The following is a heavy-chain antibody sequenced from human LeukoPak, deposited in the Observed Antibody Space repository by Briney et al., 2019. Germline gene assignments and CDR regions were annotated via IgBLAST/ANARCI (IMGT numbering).Heavy chain of an antibody. Sequence: PGGSLRLSCAASGFTFSSYEMNWVRQAPGKGLEWVSYISSSGSTIYYADSVKGRFTISRDNAKNSLYLQMNSLRAEDTAVYYCARTLIYAFDIWGQGTTVTVS. V-gene: IGHV3-48*03. J-gene: IGHJ3*02. D-gene: IGHD2/OR15-2a*01. CDR3: ARTLIYAFDI. CDR2: ISSSGSTI. CDR1: GFTFSSYE.